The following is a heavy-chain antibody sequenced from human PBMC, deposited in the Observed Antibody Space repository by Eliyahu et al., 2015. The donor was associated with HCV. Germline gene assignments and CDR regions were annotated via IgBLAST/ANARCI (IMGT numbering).Heavy chain of an antibody. D-gene: IGHD1-26*01. V-gene: IGHV6-1*01. CDR2: TYYRSKWYN. Sequence: QVQLQQSGPGLVKPSQTLSLTCXISGDSVSSNXSAWNWIRQSPSRGLEWLGRTYYRSKWYNDYAVSVKSRITINPDTSKNQFSLQLNSVTPEDTAVYYCARAKWELLSFSWDAFDIWGQGTMVTVSS. CDR1: GDSVSSNXSA. CDR3: ARAKWELLSFSWDAFDI. J-gene: IGHJ3*02.